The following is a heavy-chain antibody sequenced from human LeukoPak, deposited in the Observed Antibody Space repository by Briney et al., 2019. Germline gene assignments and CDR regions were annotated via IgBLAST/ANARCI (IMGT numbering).Heavy chain of an antibody. J-gene: IGHJ4*02. V-gene: IGHV3-11*06. D-gene: IGHD2-15*01. CDR3: ARWGRARYCSGGSCYGGIFDY. CDR1: GFTFSDFY. Sequence: PGGSLRLSCAASGFTFSDFYMSWIRQAPGKGLESVSYISGDSSNTNYADSVKGRFTISRDNAKNSLYLQMISLRAEDTAVYYCARWGRARYCSGGSCYGGIFDYWGQGILVTVSS. CDR2: ISGDSSNT.